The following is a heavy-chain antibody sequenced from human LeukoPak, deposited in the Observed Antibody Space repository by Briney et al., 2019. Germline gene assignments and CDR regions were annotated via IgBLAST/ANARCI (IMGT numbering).Heavy chain of an antibody. V-gene: IGHV4-59*01. Sequence: PSETLSLTCAVYGGSFSGYYWSWIRQPPGKGLEWIGFIYYSGSANYNPSLKSRVTISVDTSKNQFSLKLSSVIAADTAVYYCARGVIDGDYLDFWGQGTLVTVSS. CDR2: IYYSGSA. D-gene: IGHD3-10*01. CDR1: GGSFSGYY. CDR3: ARGVIDGDYLDF. J-gene: IGHJ4*02.